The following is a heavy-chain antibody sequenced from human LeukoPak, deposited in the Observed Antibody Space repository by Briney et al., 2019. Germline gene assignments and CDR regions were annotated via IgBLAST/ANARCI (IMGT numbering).Heavy chain of an antibody. CDR1: GFTFSSYA. CDR2: ISGSGDST. V-gene: IGHV3-23*01. D-gene: IGHD3-22*01. J-gene: IGHJ4*02. Sequence: PGGSLRLSCAASGFTFSSYAMSWVRQAPGKGLEWVSAISGSGDSTYYADSVKGRFTISRDNSKNTLYLQMNSLRAEDTAVYYCARGQYYYDSSGYYRYWGQGTLVAVSS. CDR3: ARGQYYYDSSGYYRY.